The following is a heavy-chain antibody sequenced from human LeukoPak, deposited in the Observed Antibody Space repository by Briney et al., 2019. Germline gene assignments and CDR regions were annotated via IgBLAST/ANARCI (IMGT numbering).Heavy chain of an antibody. CDR2: LYSSGTT. J-gene: IGHJ4*02. Sequence: SETLSLTCTVSGGSISTYSWNWIRQPAGKGLEGIGRLYSSGTTKYNPSLESRVTMSVDTSKNQFSLKLSSVTAADTAVYYCAGSPGYSSGWAYYFDYWGQGTLVTVSS. CDR1: GGSISTYS. CDR3: AGSPGYSSGWAYYFDY. D-gene: IGHD6-19*01. V-gene: IGHV4-4*07.